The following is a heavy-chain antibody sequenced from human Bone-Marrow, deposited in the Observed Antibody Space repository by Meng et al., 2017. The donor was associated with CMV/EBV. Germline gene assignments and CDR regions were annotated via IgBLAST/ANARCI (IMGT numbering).Heavy chain of an antibody. J-gene: IGHJ4*02. V-gene: IGHV3-23*01. CDR3: ARGKWELLLDY. CDR2: ISASADST. Sequence: GGSLRLSCTVSGGSISSSSYYWGWIRQPPGKGLEWVSTISASADSTYYADSVKGRFTISRDNSKNTLYLQMNSLRAEDTAVYYCARGKWELLLDYWGQGTLVTVSS. CDR1: GGSISSSSYY. D-gene: IGHD1-26*01.